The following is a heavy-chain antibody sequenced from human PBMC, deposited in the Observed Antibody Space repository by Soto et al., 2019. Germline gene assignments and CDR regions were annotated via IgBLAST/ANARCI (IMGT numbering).Heavy chain of an antibody. Sequence: ASVKVSCKASGYTFTSYGISWVRQAPGQGLEWMGWISAYNGNTNYAQKLQGRVTMTTDTSTSTAYMELRSLRSDDTAMYYCARAPGNWNDLKQLPFDYWGQGTLVTVSS. J-gene: IGHJ4*02. CDR3: ARAPGNWNDLKQLPFDY. V-gene: IGHV1-18*01. CDR1: GYTFTSYG. CDR2: ISAYNGNT. D-gene: IGHD1-1*01.